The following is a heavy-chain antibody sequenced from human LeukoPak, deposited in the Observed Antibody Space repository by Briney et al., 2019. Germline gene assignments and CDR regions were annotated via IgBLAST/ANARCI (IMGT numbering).Heavy chain of an antibody. D-gene: IGHD3-22*01. CDR2: IYSDGRT. CDR3: ARGLSLSGYLDAFDI. CDR1: GFTVSGFTVSNKY. V-gene: IGHV3-53*01. Sequence: GGSLRLSCAASGFTVSGFTVSNKYMTWVRQAPGKGLEWVSLIYSDGRTDYADSVKGRCTISRDNSKNTLYLQMNSLRVEDTAVYFCARGLSLSGYLDAFDIWGQGTKVTVSS. J-gene: IGHJ3*02.